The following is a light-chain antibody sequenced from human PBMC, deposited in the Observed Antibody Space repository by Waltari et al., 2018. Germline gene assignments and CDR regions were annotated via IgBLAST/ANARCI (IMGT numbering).Light chain of an antibody. J-gene: IGKJ1*01. CDR3: QQYVSLPAT. CDR1: QSVSTY. CDR2: GAS. Sequence: EIVLTQSPGPLSLSPGDRAILSGRARQSVSTYLAWYQQKPGQAPRLLNYGASSRATGSPDRFSGSGSGTDFSLTIRRLEPEDFAVYYCQQYVSLPATFGQGTKVEIE. V-gene: IGKV3-20*01.